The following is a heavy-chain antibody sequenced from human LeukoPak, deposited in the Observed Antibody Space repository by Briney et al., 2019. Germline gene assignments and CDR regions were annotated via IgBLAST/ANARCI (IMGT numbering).Heavy chain of an antibody. CDR2: IYYSGST. CDR1: GGSISSYY. D-gene: IGHD2-15*01. V-gene: IGHV4-59*01. J-gene: IGHJ5*02. CDR3: ARVYWDNWFDP. Sequence: SETLSLTCTVSGGSISSYYWSWIRQPPGKGLEWIGYIYYSGSTNYNPSLKSRVTISVDTSKNQFSLKLSSVTAADTAVYYCARVYWDNWFDPWGQGTPVTVSS.